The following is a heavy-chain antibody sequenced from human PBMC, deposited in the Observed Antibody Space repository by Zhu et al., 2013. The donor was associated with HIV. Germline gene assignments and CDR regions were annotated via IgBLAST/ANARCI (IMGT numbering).Heavy chain of an antibody. J-gene: IGHJ4*02. CDR2: INPDSGGT. V-gene: IGHV1-2*02. CDR1: GYTFTDYY. CDR3: ARDPVRRGSYGSGPHDS. Sequence: QVQLVQSGAEVKKPGASVKVSCKASGYTFTDYYMHWVRQAPGQGLEWMGRINPDSGGTNYAQKFQGRVAMTRDTSTGTAYMEVISLTSDDTAVYYCARDPVRRGSYGSGPHDSWGQGSLVTVSS. D-gene: IGHD3-10*01.